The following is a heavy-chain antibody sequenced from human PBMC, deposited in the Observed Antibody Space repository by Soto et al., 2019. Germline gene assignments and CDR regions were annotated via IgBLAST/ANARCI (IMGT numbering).Heavy chain of an antibody. J-gene: IGHJ4*02. D-gene: IGHD3-22*01. Sequence: LSLTCAVYGGSFSGYYWSWIRQAPGKGLEWVSYISNSGSTKFYADSVTGRFTISRDNAKNSLHLQMNSLRVDDTAVYFCARGTFYYDSHAYYGYWGQGTVVTVSS. V-gene: IGHV3-11*01. CDR3: ARGTFYYDSHAYYGY. CDR1: GGSFSGYY. CDR2: ISNSGSTK.